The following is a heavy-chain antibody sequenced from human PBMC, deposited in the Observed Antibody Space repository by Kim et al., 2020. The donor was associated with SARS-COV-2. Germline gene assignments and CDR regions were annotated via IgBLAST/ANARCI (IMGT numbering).Heavy chain of an antibody. CDR3: WRGGTNQLAQV. CDR2: IFYSGTN. V-gene: IGHV4-59*13. J-gene: IGHJ1*01. CDR1: GGSISNYY. D-gene: IGHD2-2*01. Sequence: SETLSLTCTVSGGSISNYYWNWIRQPPGKELEWMGYIFYSGTNNYNPSLKSRVTISLDTSKNQFSLKLISVIAADTAVYFCWRGGTNQLAQVWGQGTLAT.